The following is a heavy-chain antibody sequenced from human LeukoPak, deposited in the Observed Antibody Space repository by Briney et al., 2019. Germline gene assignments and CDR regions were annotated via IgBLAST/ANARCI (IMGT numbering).Heavy chain of an antibody. J-gene: IGHJ6*03. V-gene: IGHV3-48*01. CDR1: GFTFSSYS. CDR3: AREGVVVPAATPNYYYYYMDV. Sequence: QPGGSLRLSCAASGFTFSSYSMNWVRQAPGKGLEWVSYISSSSSTIYYADSVKGRFTISRDNAKNSLYLQMNSLRAEDTAVYYCAREGVVVPAATPNYYYYYMDVWGKGTTVTVSS. CDR2: ISSSSSTI. D-gene: IGHD2-2*01.